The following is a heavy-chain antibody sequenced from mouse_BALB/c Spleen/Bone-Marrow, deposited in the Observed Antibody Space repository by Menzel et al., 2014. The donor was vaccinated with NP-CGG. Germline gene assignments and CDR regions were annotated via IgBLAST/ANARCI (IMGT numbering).Heavy chain of an antibody. CDR3: AREGRSHFDH. Sequence: LQQSGAELVKPGASMKMSCKASGYTFTSYNLHWIKQTPGQGLEWIGAIYPGNGDTSYNQRFKGKATLTTDKSSNTAYMRLSSLTSEDSAVYYCAREGRSHFDHWDQSSILTISS. J-gene: IGHJ2*01. V-gene: IGHV1-12*01. CDR1: GYTFTSYN. CDR2: IYPGNGDT.